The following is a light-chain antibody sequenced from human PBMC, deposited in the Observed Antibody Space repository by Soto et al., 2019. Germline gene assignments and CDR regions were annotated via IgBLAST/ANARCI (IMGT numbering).Light chain of an antibody. CDR3: SSFAGGNNLL. CDR2: EVS. CDR1: SSDVGGYNF. V-gene: IGLV2-8*01. Sequence: QSVLTQPPSASGSPGQSVTISCTGTSSDVGGYNFVSWYQQHPGKAPKLLIYEVSKRPSGVPDRFSGSNSDNTASLTVSGLQAEDEADYYCSSFAGGNNLLFGGGTKLTVL. J-gene: IGLJ2*01.